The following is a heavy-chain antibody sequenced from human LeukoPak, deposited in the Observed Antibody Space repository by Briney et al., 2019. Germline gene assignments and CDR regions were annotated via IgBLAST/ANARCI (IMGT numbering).Heavy chain of an antibody. CDR3: ARIPGYSSGWYLPTGYYYYMDV. Sequence: SQTLSLTCTVSGGSISSGSYYWSWIRQPAGKGLEWIGRIYTSGSTNYNPSLKSRVTISVDTSKNQFSLKLSSVTAADTAVYYCARIPGYSSGWYLPTGYYYYMDVWGKGTTVTVSS. CDR1: GGSISSGSYY. D-gene: IGHD6-19*01. CDR2: IYTSGST. V-gene: IGHV4-61*02. J-gene: IGHJ6*03.